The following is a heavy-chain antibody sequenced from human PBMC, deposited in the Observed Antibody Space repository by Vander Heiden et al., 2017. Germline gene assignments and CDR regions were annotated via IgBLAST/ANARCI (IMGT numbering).Heavy chain of an antibody. Sequence: QVTLKESGPVLVKPTETLTLTCTVSGFSLSNARMGVSWIRQPPGKALEWLAHIFSNDEKSYSTSLKSRLTISKDTSKSQVVLTMTNMDTVDTATYYCARSDCSGGSCHLFDYWGQGTLVTVSS. CDR2: IFSNDEK. CDR1: GFSLSNARMG. J-gene: IGHJ4*02. V-gene: IGHV2-26*01. CDR3: ARSDCSGGSCHLFDY. D-gene: IGHD2-15*01.